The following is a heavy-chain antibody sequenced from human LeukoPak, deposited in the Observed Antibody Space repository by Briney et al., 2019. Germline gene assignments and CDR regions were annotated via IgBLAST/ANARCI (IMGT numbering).Heavy chain of an antibody. CDR2: ISGSADST. V-gene: IGHV3-23*01. J-gene: IGHJ6*02. CDR3: AKDRLGSWYYYYYGMDV. CDR1: GFTFSSYA. D-gene: IGHD6-13*01. Sequence: GGSLRLSCAASGFTFSSYAMSWVRQAPGKGLEWVSTISGSADSTYYADSVKGRFTISRDNSKNTLFLQMNSLRAEDTAVYYCAKDRLGSWYYYYYGMDVWGQGTTVTVSS.